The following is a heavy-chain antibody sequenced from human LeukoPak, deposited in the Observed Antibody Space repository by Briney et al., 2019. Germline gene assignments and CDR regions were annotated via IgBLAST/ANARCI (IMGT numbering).Heavy chain of an antibody. CDR3: ARVHGYYIDY. V-gene: IGHV1-8*01. CDR2: MNSNSGNT. D-gene: IGHD3-10*01. J-gene: IGHJ4*02. CDR1: GYTFTSYD. Sequence: RASVKVSCKASGYTFTSYDINLVRQATGQGLEWMGWMNSNSGNTDYAQKFQGRGTMTSNTSISTAYMELSSVRSEDPAVYYCARVHGYYIDYWGQGTLVTVS.